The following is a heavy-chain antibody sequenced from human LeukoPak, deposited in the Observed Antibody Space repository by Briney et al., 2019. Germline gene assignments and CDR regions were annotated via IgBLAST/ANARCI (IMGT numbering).Heavy chain of an antibody. D-gene: IGHD3-22*01. Sequence: ASVKVSCKASGYTFAGYYMHWVRQAPGQGLEWLGWISVYNGNTNYAQKLQGRVTMTTDTSTSTAYMELRSLRSDDTAVYYCASLKNYYDTSGYLVTDAFDIWGQGTMVTVSS. CDR2: ISVYNGNT. CDR1: GYTFAGYY. J-gene: IGHJ3*02. V-gene: IGHV1-18*04. CDR3: ASLKNYYDTSGYLVTDAFDI.